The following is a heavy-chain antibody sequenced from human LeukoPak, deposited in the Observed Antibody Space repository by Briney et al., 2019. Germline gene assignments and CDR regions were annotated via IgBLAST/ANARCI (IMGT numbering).Heavy chain of an antibody. CDR3: VREDRSCYYY. D-gene: IGHD2-15*01. Sequence: GGSLRLSCAASGFRFSSWWMSWVRQAPGKGLEWVANIKQDGNEKYYVDSVKGRFTISGDNDKNSLYLQMNSLRAEDTAVYYCVREDRSCYYYWGQGTLVTVSS. CDR2: IKQDGNEK. V-gene: IGHV3-7*03. J-gene: IGHJ4*02. CDR1: GFRFSSWW.